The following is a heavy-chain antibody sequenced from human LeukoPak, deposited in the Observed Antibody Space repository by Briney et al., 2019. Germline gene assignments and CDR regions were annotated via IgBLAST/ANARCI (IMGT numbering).Heavy chain of an antibody. D-gene: IGHD1-26*01. V-gene: IGHV3-9*01. Sequence: GGSLRLSCAASGFTFDNYAMNWVRQVPGKGLEWISLISWNSGTIGYADSVKGRFTISRDNAKNPLYLQMNSLRAEDTAVYYCARDRANSGSYYFDYWGQGTLVTVSS. CDR3: ARDRANSGSYYFDY. CDR1: GFTFDNYA. J-gene: IGHJ4*02. CDR2: ISWNSGTI.